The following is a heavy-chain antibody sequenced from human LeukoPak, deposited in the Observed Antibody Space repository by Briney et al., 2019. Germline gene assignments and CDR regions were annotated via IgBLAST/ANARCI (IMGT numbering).Heavy chain of an antibody. D-gene: IGHD3-3*01. Sequence: SETLSLTCTVSGGFISSSSYFWGWIRQPPGKGLEWIGSMYFNGSTFYNPSLRSRLTISVDTSKNQFSLKLSSVTAADTAVYYCARFDDFYYYYMDVWGKGTTVTISS. CDR1: GGFISSSSYF. J-gene: IGHJ6*03. CDR3: ARFDDFYYYYMDV. CDR2: MYFNGST. V-gene: IGHV4-39*01.